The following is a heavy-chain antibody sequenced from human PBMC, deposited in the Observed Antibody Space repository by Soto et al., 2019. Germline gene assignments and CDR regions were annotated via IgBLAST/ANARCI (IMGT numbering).Heavy chain of an antibody. CDR2: IYYSGST. D-gene: IGHD2-2*01. V-gene: IGHV4-31*03. CDR1: GGSISSGGYY. CDR3: ARESIVVVPAAPPV. Sequence: SETLSLTCTVSGGSISSGGYYWSWIRQHPGKGLEWIGYIYYSGSTYYNPSLKSRVTISVDTSKNQFSLKLSSVTAADTAVYYCARESIVVVPAAPPVWGQGTTVTVYS. J-gene: IGHJ6*02.